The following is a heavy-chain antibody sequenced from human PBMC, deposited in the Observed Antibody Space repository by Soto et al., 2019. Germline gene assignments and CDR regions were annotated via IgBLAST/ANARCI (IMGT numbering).Heavy chain of an antibody. CDR3: ARHRFNYYDDTVYYYVGGWFDP. J-gene: IGHJ5*02. V-gene: IGHV1-18*04. Sequence: GASVKVSCKASGYSFTSYGISWVRQAPGQGPEWMGWISGHNGNTNHPQSLQGRVTMTTDTSRNTAYMELRSLRSDDTAVCYCARHRFNYYDDTVYYYVGGWFDPWGQGTLVTVSS. CDR1: GYSFTSYG. D-gene: IGHD3-22*01. CDR2: ISGHNGNT.